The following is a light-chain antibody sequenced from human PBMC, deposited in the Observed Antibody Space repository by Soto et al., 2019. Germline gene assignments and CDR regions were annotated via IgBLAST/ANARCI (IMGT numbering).Light chain of an antibody. CDR1: SSDVGGYDQ. J-gene: IGLJ7*01. V-gene: IGLV2-14*01. CDR2: AVS. CDR3: SSYTGSGTF. Sequence: QSALTQPASVSGSPGQSIAISCTGTSSDVGGYDQVSWYQQHPGKAPKLMIYAVSIRPSGVSNRFSGSKSGNTASLTISGLQAEDEADYYCSSYTGSGTFFGGGTQRTVL.